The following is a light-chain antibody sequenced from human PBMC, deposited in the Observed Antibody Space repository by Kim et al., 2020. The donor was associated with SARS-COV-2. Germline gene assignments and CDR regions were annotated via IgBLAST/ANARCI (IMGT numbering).Light chain of an antibody. CDR1: QSVSSNY. V-gene: IGKV3-20*01. CDR3: QQYGSSPYT. Sequence: LSPGERVTLSCRASQSVSSNYLAWYQQKPGQAPRLLIYGASSRASGIPDRFSGSGSGTDFTLTISRLEPEDFAVYYCQQYGSSPYTFGQGTKLEIK. CDR2: GAS. J-gene: IGKJ2*01.